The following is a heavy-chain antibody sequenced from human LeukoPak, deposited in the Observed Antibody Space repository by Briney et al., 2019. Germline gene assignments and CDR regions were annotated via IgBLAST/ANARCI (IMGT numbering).Heavy chain of an antibody. CDR2: INPNSGGT. V-gene: IGHV1-2*04. CDR1: GYTFTGYY. J-gene: IGHJ6*02. Sequence: ASVKVSCTASGYTFTGYYMHWVRQAPGQGLEWMGWINPNSGGTNYAQKFQGWVTMTRDTSISTAYMELSRLRSDDTAVYYWARDMVRGVTFRKGVNYGMDVWGQGTTVTVSS. CDR3: ARDMVRGVTFRKGVNYGMDV. D-gene: IGHD3-10*01.